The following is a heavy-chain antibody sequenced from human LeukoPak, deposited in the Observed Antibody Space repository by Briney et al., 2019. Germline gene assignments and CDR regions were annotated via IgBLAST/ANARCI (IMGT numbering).Heavy chain of an antibody. J-gene: IGHJ6*03. D-gene: IGHD3-10*01. CDR2: IYSGGST. CDR1: GFTVSSNY. V-gene: IGHV3-53*01. CDR3: ARAGGNYYYFMDV. Sequence: GGSLRLSCAASGFTVSSNYMSWVRQAPGKGLVWVSVIYSGGSTYYADSVKGRFTISRDNSKNTLYLQMNSLRAEDTAVYYCARAGGNYYYFMDVWGKGTTVTVSS.